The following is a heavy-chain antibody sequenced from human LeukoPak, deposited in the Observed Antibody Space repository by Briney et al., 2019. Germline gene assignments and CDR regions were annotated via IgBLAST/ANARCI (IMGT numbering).Heavy chain of an antibody. CDR1: GYTFSSYD. CDR3: ATLEEEGSDY. J-gene: IGHJ4*02. CDR2: MNPNSGNT. V-gene: IGHV1-8*01. Sequence: GASVTVSCKASGYTFSSYDINWVRQSAGQGLEWMGWMNPNSGNTGYAQKFQDRVTMTRNTSISTAYMELNSLRSEDTAVYYCATLEEEGSDYWGQGTLVTVSS.